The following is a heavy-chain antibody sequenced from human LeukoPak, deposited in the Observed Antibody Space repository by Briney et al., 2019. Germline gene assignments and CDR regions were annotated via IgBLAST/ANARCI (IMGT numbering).Heavy chain of an antibody. V-gene: IGHV4-61*02. Sequence: PSQTLSLTCTVSGGSISSGSYYWSWIRQPAGKGLEWIGRIYTSGSTNYNPSLKGRVTISVDTSKNQFSMKLRPVTAAATPVLYCARESGCSYGYVDYWGQGTLVTVSS. CDR2: IYTSGST. CDR1: GGSISSGSYY. D-gene: IGHD5-18*01. J-gene: IGHJ4*02. CDR3: ARESGCSYGYVDY.